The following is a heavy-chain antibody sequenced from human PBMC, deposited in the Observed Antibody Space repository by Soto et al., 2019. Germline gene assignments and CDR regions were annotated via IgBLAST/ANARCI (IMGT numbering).Heavy chain of an antibody. Sequence: EVQLVESGGGLVQPGGSLRLSCAASGFTFSSYWMHWVRQAPGKGLVWVSRINSDGSSTSYADSVKGRFTISRGNAKNTLYLQMNSLRAEDTAVYYCAIRASYYDSSGYFDYWGQGTLVTVSS. CDR2: INSDGSST. CDR1: GFTFSSYW. CDR3: AIRASYYDSSGYFDY. J-gene: IGHJ4*02. D-gene: IGHD3-22*01. V-gene: IGHV3-74*01.